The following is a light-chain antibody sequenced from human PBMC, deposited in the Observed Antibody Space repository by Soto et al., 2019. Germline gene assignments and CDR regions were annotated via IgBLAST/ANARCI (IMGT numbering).Light chain of an antibody. CDR3: SSYTSSSTPYV. CDR2: EVS. J-gene: IGLJ1*01. Sequence: HSALTHPASVSGSPGQSITISFTGTSSDVGGYNYVSWYQQHPGKAPKLMIYEVSNRPSGVSNRFSGSKSGNTASLTISGLQAEDEADYYCSSYTSSSTPYVFGTGTKVTVL. V-gene: IGLV2-14*01. CDR1: SSDVGGYNY.